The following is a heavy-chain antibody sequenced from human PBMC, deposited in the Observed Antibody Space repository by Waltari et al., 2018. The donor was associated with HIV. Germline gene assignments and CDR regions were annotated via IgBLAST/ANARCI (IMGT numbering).Heavy chain of an antibody. J-gene: IGHJ6*02. V-gene: IGHV3-48*02. CDR2: ISSSSFNI. Sequence: EEPLVESGGGLVHPGGSLNLSGAASGFSFGDYAMNWVRQAPGKGLEWIAYISSSSFNIKYADSVRGRFTISRDNTQNSLSLQMNNLIDEDTAKYFCARDTLNFFFGLDVWGHGTTVAVSS. CDR1: GFSFGDYA. CDR3: ARDTLNFFFGLDV.